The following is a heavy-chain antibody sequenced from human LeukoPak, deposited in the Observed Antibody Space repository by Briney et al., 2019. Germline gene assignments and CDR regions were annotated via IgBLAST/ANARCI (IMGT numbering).Heavy chain of an antibody. D-gene: IGHD3-22*01. Sequence: GESLKISCKGSGYSFTSYWIGWVRQMPGKGLEWMGIIYPGDSDTRYSPSFQGQVTISADKSITTAYLQWSSLKASDTAMYYCARTNYYDSSGYSYYYYYYGMDVWAKGPRSPSP. J-gene: IGHJ6*02. CDR3: ARTNYYDSSGYSYYYYYYGMDV. CDR1: GYSFTSYW. CDR2: IYPGDSDT. V-gene: IGHV5-51*01.